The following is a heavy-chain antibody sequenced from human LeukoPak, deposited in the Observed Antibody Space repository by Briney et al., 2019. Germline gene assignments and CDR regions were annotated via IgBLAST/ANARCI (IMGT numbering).Heavy chain of an antibody. Sequence: AGGSLRLSCSASGFTFSSYAMHWVRQAPGKGLEYVSGINNNGGSTNYADSVRGRFTVSRDNSKNTLFLQMSSLRAEDTAVYYCVKDASGGIQLWLHFDYWDQGTLVTVSS. V-gene: IGHV3-64D*06. CDR1: GFTFSSYA. J-gene: IGHJ4*02. CDR2: INNNGGST. CDR3: VKDASGGIQLWLHFDY. D-gene: IGHD5-18*01.